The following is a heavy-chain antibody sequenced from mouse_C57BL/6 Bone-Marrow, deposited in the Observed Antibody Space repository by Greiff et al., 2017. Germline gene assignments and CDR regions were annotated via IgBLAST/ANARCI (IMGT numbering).Heavy chain of an antibody. CDR2: IYPRRGNT. CDR1: GYTFTSYG. Sequence: QVQLKQSGAELARPGASVKLSCKASGYTFTSYGISWVKQRTGQGLEWIGEIYPRRGNTYYNEKFKGKATLTADKSSSTAYMELRSLTSEDSAVYVYARSDYGNPYAMDYWGQGTSVTVSA. V-gene: IGHV1-81*01. D-gene: IGHD2-1*01. CDR3: ARSDYGNPYAMDY. J-gene: IGHJ4*01.